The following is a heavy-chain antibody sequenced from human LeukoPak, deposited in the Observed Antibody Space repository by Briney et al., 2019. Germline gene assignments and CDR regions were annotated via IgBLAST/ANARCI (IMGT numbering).Heavy chain of an antibody. V-gene: IGHV4-59*01. Sequence: SETLPLTCTVSGGSIIGSYWTWIRQSPGGGLEYIGYIYNTVDVNYSPSLKSRVTISIDMSRSQFSLRLKSVTAADTAIYYCARSRNYDSTGYNPTYYFDSWGQGALVTVSS. CDR1: GGSIIGSY. D-gene: IGHD3-22*01. CDR3: ARSRNYDSTGYNPTYYFDS. J-gene: IGHJ4*02. CDR2: IYNTVDV.